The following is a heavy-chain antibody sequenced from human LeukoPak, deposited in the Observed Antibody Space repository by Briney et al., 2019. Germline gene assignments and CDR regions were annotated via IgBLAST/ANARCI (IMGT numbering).Heavy chain of an antibody. CDR1: GLTFSSYG. CDR2: IWYDGSNK. V-gene: IGHV3-33*06. CDR3: AKTTVGYSSGRYPGWPADC. D-gene: IGHD6-19*01. Sequence: PGGSLRLSCAASGLTFSSYGMHWVRQAPGKGLEWVAVIWYDGSNKYYADSVKGRFTISRDNSKNTLYLQMNSLRADDTAVYYCAKTTVGYSSGRYPGWPADCWGQGTLVTVSS. J-gene: IGHJ4*02.